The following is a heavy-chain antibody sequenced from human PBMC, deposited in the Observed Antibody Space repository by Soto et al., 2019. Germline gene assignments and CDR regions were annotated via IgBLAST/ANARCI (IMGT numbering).Heavy chain of an antibody. D-gene: IGHD5-12*01. CDR3: ARDRKWLRPEFYYGMEV. V-gene: IGHV3-30-3*01. CDR1: GFTFSSYA. Sequence: PGGSLRLSCAASGFTFSSYAMHWVRQAPGKGLECVAVISYDGSNKYYADSVKGRFTISRDNSKNTLYPQMNSLRAEDTAVYYCARDRKWLRPEFYYGMEVWGQGTTVTVSS. J-gene: IGHJ6*02. CDR2: ISYDGSNK.